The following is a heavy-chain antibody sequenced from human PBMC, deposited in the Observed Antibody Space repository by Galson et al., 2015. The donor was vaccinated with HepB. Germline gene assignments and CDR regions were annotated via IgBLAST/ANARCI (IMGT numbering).Heavy chain of an antibody. CDR3: ANLITMIVVVIPSYMDV. CDR2: ISGSGGST. D-gene: IGHD3-22*01. V-gene: IGHV3-23*01. CDR1: GFTFSSYA. Sequence: SLRLSCAASGFTFSSYAMSWVRQAPGKGLEWVSAISGSGGSTYYADSVKGRFTISRDNSKNTLYLQMDSLRAEDTAVYYCANLITMIVVVIPSYMDVWGKGTTVTVSS. J-gene: IGHJ6*03.